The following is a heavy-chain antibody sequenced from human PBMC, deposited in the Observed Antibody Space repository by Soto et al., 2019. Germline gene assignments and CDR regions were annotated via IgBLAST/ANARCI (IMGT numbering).Heavy chain of an antibody. D-gene: IGHD3-22*01. V-gene: IGHV4-39*07. CDR1: GGSISSGGYY. Sequence: LSLTCTVSGGSISSGGYYWSWIRQPPGKGLEWIGEINHSGSTNYNPSLKSRVTISVDTSKNQFSLKLSSVTAADTAVYYCARKPPYYYDSSGPGLGDYGMDVWGQGTTVTVSS. CDR3: ARKPPYYYDSSGPGLGDYGMDV. CDR2: INHSGST. J-gene: IGHJ6*02.